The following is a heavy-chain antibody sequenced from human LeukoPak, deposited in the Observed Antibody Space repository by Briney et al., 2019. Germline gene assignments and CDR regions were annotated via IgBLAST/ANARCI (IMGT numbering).Heavy chain of an antibody. CDR1: GFTFDDYA. D-gene: IGHD4-17*01. V-gene: IGHV3-9*01. CDR3: AARHRTYYGDLFDY. CDR2: ISWNSGSI. Sequence: PGGSLRLSCAASGFTFDDYAMHWVRQAPGKGLEWVSSISWNSGSIGYADSVKGRFTISRDNAKNSLYLQMNSLRAEDTAVYYCAARHRTYYGDLFDYWGQGTLVTVSS. J-gene: IGHJ4*02.